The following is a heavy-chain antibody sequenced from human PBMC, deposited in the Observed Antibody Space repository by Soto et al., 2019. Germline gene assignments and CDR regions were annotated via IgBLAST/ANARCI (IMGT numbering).Heavy chain of an antibody. CDR2: ISSSSSYI. CDR3: ARDYYGSGSYYVDYYGMDV. J-gene: IGHJ6*02. D-gene: IGHD3-10*01. Sequence: PGGSLRLSCAASGFTFSSYSMNWVRQAPGKGLEWVSSISSSSSYIYYADSVKGRFTISRDNAKNSLYLQMNSLRAEDTAVYYCARDYYGSGSYYVDYYGMDVWGQGTTVTVSS. V-gene: IGHV3-21*01. CDR1: GFTFSSYS.